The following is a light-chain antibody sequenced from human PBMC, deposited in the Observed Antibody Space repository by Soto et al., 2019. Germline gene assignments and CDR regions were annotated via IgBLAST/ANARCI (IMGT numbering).Light chain of an antibody. Sequence: QSVLTQPASVSGSPGQSVTISCSGSDIGNYNLVSWYQHLPGRAPKLLIFEVTMRPSGISDRFSGSKSASTASLTISGLQDEEEGDYYCASYEGSRTYVFGSGTKVT. J-gene: IGLJ1*01. V-gene: IGLV2-23*02. CDR2: EVT. CDR1: SDIGNYNL. CDR3: ASYEGSRTYV.